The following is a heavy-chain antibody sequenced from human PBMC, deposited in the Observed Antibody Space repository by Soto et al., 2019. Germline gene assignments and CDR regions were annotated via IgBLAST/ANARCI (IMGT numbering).Heavy chain of an antibody. Sequence: SETLSLTCAVSGGSISSGGYSWSWIRQPPGKGLEWIGYIYHSGSTYYNPSLKSRVTISVDRSKNQFSLKLSSVTAADTAVYYCARGAPLNKPVRGVSSWFDPWGQGTLVTVSS. CDR3: ARGAPLNKPVRGVSSWFDP. J-gene: IGHJ5*02. CDR2: IYHSGST. V-gene: IGHV4-30-2*01. CDR1: GGSISSGGYS. D-gene: IGHD3-10*01.